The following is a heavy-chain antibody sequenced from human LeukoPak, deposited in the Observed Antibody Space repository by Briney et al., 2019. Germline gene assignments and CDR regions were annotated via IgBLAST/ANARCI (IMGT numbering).Heavy chain of an antibody. Sequence: GASVKVSCKASGYTFTSYAMNWVRQAPGQGPEWMGWINTNTGNPTYAQGFTGRFVFSLDTSVSTAYLQISSLKAEDTAVYYCAREEVHYYYYGMDVWGQGTTVTVSS. D-gene: IGHD3-10*01. CDR2: INTNTGNP. V-gene: IGHV7-4-1*02. CDR1: GYTFTSYA. J-gene: IGHJ6*02. CDR3: AREEVHYYYYGMDV.